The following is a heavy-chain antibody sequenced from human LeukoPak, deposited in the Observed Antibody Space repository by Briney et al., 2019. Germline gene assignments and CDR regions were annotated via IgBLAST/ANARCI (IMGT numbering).Heavy chain of an antibody. V-gene: IGHV4-59*08. J-gene: IGHJ4*02. CDR2: IYYSGST. Sequence: SETLSLTCTVSGGSISSYYWSWIRQPPGKGLEWIGYIYYSGSTNYNPSLKSRVTISVDTSKNQFSLKLSSVTAADTAVYYCARHGLDDILTGYYEYYFDYWGQGTLVTVSS. CDR1: GGSISSYY. CDR3: ARHGLDDILTGYYEYYFDY. D-gene: IGHD3-9*01.